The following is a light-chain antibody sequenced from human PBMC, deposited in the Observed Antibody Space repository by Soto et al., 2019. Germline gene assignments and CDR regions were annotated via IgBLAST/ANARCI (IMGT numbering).Light chain of an antibody. V-gene: IGKV1-5*01. J-gene: IGKJ1*01. CDR3: QQYNSYWT. CDR2: DAS. CDR1: QSISSW. Sequence: DIPMTQSPSTLAASVGDRVTITCRASQSISSWWAWYQQKTVKAPQLLIYDASILESGVPSRFSGSGSGTEFTLTISSLQPDVFETYYCQQYNSYWTFGQGTKVEIK.